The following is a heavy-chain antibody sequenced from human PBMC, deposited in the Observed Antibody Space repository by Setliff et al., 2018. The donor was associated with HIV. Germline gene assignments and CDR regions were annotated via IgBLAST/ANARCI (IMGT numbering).Heavy chain of an antibody. CDR3: ARDYRGELHF. Sequence: ASVKVSCKASGYIFTSYGISWLRQAPGQGLERMGWISAYSGDTDYAQEVLGRITMTTDTSTKTAYMELRGLRSADTAVYFCARDYRGELHFWGQGTRVTVSS. J-gene: IGHJ4*02. D-gene: IGHD1-26*01. CDR2: ISAYSGDT. CDR1: GYIFTSYG. V-gene: IGHV1-18*01.